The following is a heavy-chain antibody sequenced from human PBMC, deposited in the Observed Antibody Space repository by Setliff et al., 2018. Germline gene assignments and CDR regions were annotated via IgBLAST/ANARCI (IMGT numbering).Heavy chain of an antibody. V-gene: IGHV4-59*11. D-gene: IGHD5-12*01. J-gene: IGHJ4*02. CDR1: GGSISSHY. CDR3: ARVRKGYSGYDFGDY. Sequence: PSETLSLTCTVSGGSISSHYWSRIRQPPGKGLEWIGSIYYSGSTNYNPSLKSRVTISLDTSRNQFSLKLRSVTAADTAVYYCARVRKGYSGYDFGDYWGQGTLVTVS. CDR2: IYYSGST.